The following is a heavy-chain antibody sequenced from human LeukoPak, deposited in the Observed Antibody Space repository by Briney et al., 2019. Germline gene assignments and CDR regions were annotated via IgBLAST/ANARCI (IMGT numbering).Heavy chain of an antibody. D-gene: IGHD2/OR15-2a*01. J-gene: IGHJ4*02. CDR1: GFTFNNYG. CDR2: IRYDGSNT. V-gene: IGHV3-30*02. Sequence: GGSLRLSCAASGFTFNNYGMHWVRRAPGKGLEWLAFIRYDGSNTYYADSVKGRFTVSRDDSKNTLYLQMNSLRGDDTAVYYCAKDGTSYYYIYYWGQGTLVTVSS. CDR3: AKDGTSYYYIYY.